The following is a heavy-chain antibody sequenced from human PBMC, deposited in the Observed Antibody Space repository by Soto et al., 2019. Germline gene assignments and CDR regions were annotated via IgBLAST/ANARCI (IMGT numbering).Heavy chain of an antibody. V-gene: IGHV3-21*01. Sequence: GGSLRLSCAASGFTFSSYSMNWVRQAPGKGLEWVSSISSSSSYIYYADSVKGRFTISRDNAKNSLYLQRNSLRAEDTAVYYCASVLRYFDWFPSYMDVWGKGTTVTVSS. CDR1: GFTFSSYS. D-gene: IGHD3-9*01. CDR2: ISSSSSYI. J-gene: IGHJ6*03. CDR3: ASVLRYFDWFPSYMDV.